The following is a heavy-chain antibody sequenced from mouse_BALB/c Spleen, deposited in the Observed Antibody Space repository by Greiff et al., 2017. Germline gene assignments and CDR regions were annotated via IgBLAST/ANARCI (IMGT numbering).Heavy chain of an antibody. J-gene: IGHJ4*01. CDR1: GFSLTNSG. V-gene: IGHV2-6-6*01. Sequence: VMLVESGPGLVAPSQSLSITCTVSGFSLTNSGVHWVRQSPGKGLEWLGVIWGDGSTNYNSAFKSRLSISKDNSKSQVFLKMNSLQTDDTARYYCAKPDGYYDAMDYWGQGTSVTVSS. CDR2: IWGDGST. D-gene: IGHD2-3*01. CDR3: AKPDGYYDAMDY.